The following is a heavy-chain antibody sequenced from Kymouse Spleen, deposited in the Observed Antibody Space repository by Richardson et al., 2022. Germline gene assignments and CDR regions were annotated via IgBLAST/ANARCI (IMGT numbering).Heavy chain of an antibody. Sequence: EVQLVESGGGLVKPGGSLRLSCAASGFTFSSYSMNWVRQAPGKGLEWVSSISSSSSYIYYADSVKGRFTISRDNAKNSLYLQMNSLRAEDTAVYYCARDFITGTTFDYWGQGTLVTVSS. V-gene: IGHV3-21*03. J-gene: IGHJ4*02. CDR2: ISSSSSYI. D-gene: IGHD1-7*01. CDR1: GFTFSSYS. CDR3: ARDFITGTTFDY.